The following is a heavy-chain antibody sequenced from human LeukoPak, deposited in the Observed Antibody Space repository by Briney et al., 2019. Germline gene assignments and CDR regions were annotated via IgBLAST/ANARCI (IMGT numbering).Heavy chain of an antibody. CDR1: GFTFSSYG. CDR2: ISHDGSSK. Sequence: GGSLRLSCEASGFTFSSYGMHWVRQAPGKGLEWVAVISHDGSSKYYADSVKGRFTISRDNSKNTLYLQMNSLRAEDTAVYYCASPGGYDFWSGPFDYWGQGTLVTVSS. J-gene: IGHJ4*02. CDR3: ASPGGYDFWSGPFDY. D-gene: IGHD3-3*01. V-gene: IGHV3-30*03.